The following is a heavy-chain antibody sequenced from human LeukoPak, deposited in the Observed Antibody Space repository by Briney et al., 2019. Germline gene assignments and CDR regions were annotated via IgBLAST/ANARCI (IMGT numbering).Heavy chain of an antibody. V-gene: IGHV3-21*01. Sequence: GGSLSLSCSASGFTFSSYAMKWVRQAPGKGLEWVSAISRTSAYIYYSDSVKGRFTVSRDNAMNSVFLQMDSLRAEDTAVYYCARDERRYCSDSNCYPGDYWGQGTLVTVSS. J-gene: IGHJ4*02. CDR1: GFTFSSYA. CDR3: ARDERRYCSDSNCYPGDY. D-gene: IGHD2-15*01. CDR2: ISRTSAYI.